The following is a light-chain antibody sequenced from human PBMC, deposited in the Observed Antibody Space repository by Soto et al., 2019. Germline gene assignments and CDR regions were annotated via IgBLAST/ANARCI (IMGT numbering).Light chain of an antibody. CDR2: EVT. CDR1: SGDIGSYNR. J-gene: IGLJ3*02. V-gene: IGLV2-14*01. Sequence: QSALTQPASVSGSPGQSITISCTGTSGDIGSYNRVSWYQQHPGKAPKLIIYEVTDRPSGVSNRFSGSKSGNTASLTISGLQAEDEAEYYCGTWDTSLSAEVFGGGTKLTVL. CDR3: GTWDTSLSAEV.